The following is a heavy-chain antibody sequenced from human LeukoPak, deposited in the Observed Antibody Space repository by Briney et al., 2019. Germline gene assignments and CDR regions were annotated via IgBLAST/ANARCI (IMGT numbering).Heavy chain of an antibody. CDR2: IYYSGST. J-gene: IGHJ6*03. CDR1: GGSISSGGYS. D-gene: IGHD3-16*01. CDR3: AGDFVGMITFGGPMNGFYYSYMDV. Sequence: PSETLSLTCAVSGGSISSGGYSWSWIRQPPGKGLEWIGYIYYSGSTYYNPSLKSRVTISVDTSKNQFSLKLSSVTAEDTAVYYRAGDFVGMITFGGPMNGFYYSYMDVWGKGTTVTVSS. V-gene: IGHV4-30-4*07.